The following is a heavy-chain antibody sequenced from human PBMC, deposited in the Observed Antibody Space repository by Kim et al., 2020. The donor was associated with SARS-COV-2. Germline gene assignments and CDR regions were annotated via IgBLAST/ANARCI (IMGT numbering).Heavy chain of an antibody. V-gene: IGHV4-59*01. Sequence: SETLSLTCTVSGGSISSYYWSWIRQPPGKGLEWIGYIYYSGSTNYNPSLKSRVTISVDTSKNQFSLKLSSVTAADTAMYYCARDHREWLQYTANWYFDLWDRGTLVTVSS. CDR3: ARDHREWLQYTANWYFDL. J-gene: IGHJ2*01. CDR1: GGSISSYY. D-gene: IGHD3-3*01. CDR2: IYYSGST.